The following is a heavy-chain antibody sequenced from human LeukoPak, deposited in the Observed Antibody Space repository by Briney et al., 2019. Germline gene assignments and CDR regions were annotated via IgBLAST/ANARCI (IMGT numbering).Heavy chain of an antibody. CDR2: ISGSGGGT. CDR1: GFTFSSYA. V-gene: IGHV3-23*01. J-gene: IGHJ4*02. CDR3: AKGVYYHDRSGYYSQVSYYFDY. Sequence: GGSLRLSCAASGFTFSSYAMSWVRQAPGKGLEWVSAISGSGGGTYDADSVKGRFTISRDNSKKTLYLQMNSLRGEDSAVYYCAKGVYYHDRSGYYSQVSYYFDYWGQGTLVTVSS. D-gene: IGHD3-22*01.